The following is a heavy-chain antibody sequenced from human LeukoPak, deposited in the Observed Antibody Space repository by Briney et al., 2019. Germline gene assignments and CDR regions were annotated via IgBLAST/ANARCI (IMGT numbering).Heavy chain of an antibody. J-gene: IGHJ5*02. CDR3: ARATVTRWFDP. V-gene: IGHV3-33*01. CDR2: IWYDGTNK. CDR1: GFAFSSFG. D-gene: IGHD4-17*01. Sequence: GGSLRLSCAASGFAFSSFGMHWVRQAPGKGLEWVAVIWYDGTNKYYADFVKGRFTISRDNSKNTLYLQMNSLRAEDTAVYYCARATVTRWFDPWGQGTLVTVSS.